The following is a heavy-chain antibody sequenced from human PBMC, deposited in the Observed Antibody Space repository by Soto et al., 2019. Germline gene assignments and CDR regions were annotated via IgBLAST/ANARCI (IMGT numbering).Heavy chain of an antibody. J-gene: IGHJ2*01. D-gene: IGHD3-9*01. CDR2: IYYSGST. V-gene: IGHV4-31*03. CDR1: GGSISSGGYY. CDR3: ARGGRYFDHYWYFDL. Sequence: QVQLQESGPGLVKPSQTLSLTCTVSGGSISSGGYYWSWIRQHPGKGLEWIGYIYYSGSTYYNPSLKSRVTISVDTSKKQFSLKLSSVTAADTAVYYCARGGRYFDHYWYFDLWGRGTLVTVSS.